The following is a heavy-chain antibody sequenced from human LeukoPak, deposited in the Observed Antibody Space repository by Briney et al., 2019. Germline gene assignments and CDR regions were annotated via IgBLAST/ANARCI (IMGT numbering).Heavy chain of an antibody. V-gene: IGHV3-23*01. CDR3: AKDLKLLRVLSPY. CDR1: GFTFSNYG. Sequence: PGGSLRLSCAASGFTFSNYGMSWVRPAPGKGLEWVSAISCSGGSTYYADSVKGRFTISRDNSKNTLYLQMNRQRAEDTAVYYCAKDLKLLRVLSPYGGQGTLVTVSS. D-gene: IGHD3-16*02. J-gene: IGHJ4*02. CDR2: ISCSGGST.